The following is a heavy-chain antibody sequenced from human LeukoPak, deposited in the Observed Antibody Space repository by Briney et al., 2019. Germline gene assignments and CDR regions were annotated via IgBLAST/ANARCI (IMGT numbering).Heavy chain of an antibody. J-gene: IGHJ4*02. Sequence: PGGSLRLSCAASGFTFSNYAMSWVRQAPGKGLEWVSTITGSGISTFYADSVKGRFTISRDNSKNTVYLQINSLRAEDTAVYYCVVVVHGYWGQGTLVTVSS. D-gene: IGHD2-15*01. V-gene: IGHV3-23*01. CDR2: ITGSGIST. CDR1: GFTFSNYA. CDR3: VVVVHGY.